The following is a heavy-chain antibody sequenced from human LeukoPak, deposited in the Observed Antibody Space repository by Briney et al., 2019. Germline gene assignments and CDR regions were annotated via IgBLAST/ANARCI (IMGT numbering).Heavy chain of an antibody. J-gene: IGHJ3*01. CDR3: ARDQGDNSYGYYAIWYAFDV. V-gene: IGHV1-69*04. Sequence: SVKVSCKASGGTLSSYAISWVRQAPGQGLEWMGRIIPILGIANYAQEFQGRLIITADKATSSAYMELSSLRSEDTAVYYCARDQGDNSYGYYAIWYAFDVWGQGTMVTVSS. D-gene: IGHD5-18*01. CDR1: GGTLSSYA. CDR2: IIPILGIA.